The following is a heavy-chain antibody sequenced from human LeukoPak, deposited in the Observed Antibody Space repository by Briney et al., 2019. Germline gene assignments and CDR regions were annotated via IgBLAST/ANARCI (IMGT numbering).Heavy chain of an antibody. D-gene: IGHD6-19*01. CDR3: VKSPGSGWPV. CDR2: IYSDGSRT. J-gene: IGHJ4*02. Sequence: GVSLRRSCAASGFTFSSFAMHWVRQAPGKGLEYLSAIYSDGSRTYYADSVKGRFTISRDNSKNTLYFEMSSLRVEDTAVYYCVKSPGSGWPVWGQGTLLTVSS. V-gene: IGHV3-64D*06. CDR1: GFTFSSFA.